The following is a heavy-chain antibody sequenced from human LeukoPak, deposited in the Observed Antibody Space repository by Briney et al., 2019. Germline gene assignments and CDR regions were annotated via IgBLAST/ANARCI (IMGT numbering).Heavy chain of an antibody. CDR1: GGSFSGYY. Sequence: SETLSLTCAVYGGSFSGYYWSWIRQPPGKGLEWIGEINHSGSTNYNPSLKSRVTISVDTSKNQFSLELSSVTAADTAVYYCARSYGDYDLDYWGQGTLVTVSS. D-gene: IGHD4-17*01. J-gene: IGHJ4*02. CDR3: ARSYGDYDLDY. V-gene: IGHV4-34*01. CDR2: INHSGST.